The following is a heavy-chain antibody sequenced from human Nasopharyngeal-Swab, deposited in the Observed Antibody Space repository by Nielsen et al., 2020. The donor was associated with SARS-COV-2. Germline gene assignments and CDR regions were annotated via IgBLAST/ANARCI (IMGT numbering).Heavy chain of an antibody. D-gene: IGHD4-17*01. CDR3: AKPYGDFPRDFDY. CDR1: GFTFSSYA. V-gene: IGHV3-23*01. J-gene: IGHJ4*02. CDR2: ISGSGGST. Sequence: GESLKISCAASGFTFSSYAMSWVRQAPGKGLEWVSAISGSGGSTYYADSVKGRFTISRDNSKNPLYLQMNSLRAEDTAVYYCAKPYGDFPRDFDYWGQGTLVTVSS.